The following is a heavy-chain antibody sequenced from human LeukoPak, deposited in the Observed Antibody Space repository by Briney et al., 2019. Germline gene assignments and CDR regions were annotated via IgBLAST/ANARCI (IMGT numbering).Heavy chain of an antibody. CDR3: ARNPKLYYDSSGYYY. CDR1: GGSISSSSYY. Sequence: SETLSLTCTVSGGSISSSSYYWGWIRQPPGKGLEWIGSTYYSGSTYYNPSLKSRVTISVDTSKNQLSLKLSSVTAADTAVYYCARNPKLYYDSSGYYYWGQGTLVTVSS. D-gene: IGHD3-22*01. V-gene: IGHV4-39*01. J-gene: IGHJ4*02. CDR2: TYYSGST.